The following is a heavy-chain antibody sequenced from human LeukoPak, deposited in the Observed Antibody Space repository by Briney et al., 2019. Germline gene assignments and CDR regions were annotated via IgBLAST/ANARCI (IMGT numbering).Heavy chain of an antibody. V-gene: IGHV3-30*02. CDR3: AKLGAAAGSGYDY. J-gene: IGHJ4*02. CDR2: IRYDGSNK. CDR1: GFTFSSYG. Sequence: GGSLRLSCAASGFTFSSYGMHWVRQAPGKGLEWVAFIRYDGSNKYYADSVKGRFTISRDNSKNTLYLQMNSLRAEDTAVYYCAKLGAAAGSGYDYWGQGTLVTVSS. D-gene: IGHD6-13*01.